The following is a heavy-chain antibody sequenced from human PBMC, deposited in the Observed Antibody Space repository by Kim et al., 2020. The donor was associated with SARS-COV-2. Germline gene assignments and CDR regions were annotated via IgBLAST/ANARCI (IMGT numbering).Heavy chain of an antibody. CDR2: IYYSGST. Sequence: SETLSLTCTVSGGSISSSSYYWGWIRQPPGKGLEWIGSIYYSGSTYYNPSLKSRVTISVDTSKNQFSLKLSSVTAADTAVYYCARHQTMIAYYWYFDLWGRGTLVTVSS. D-gene: IGHD3-22*01. CDR1: GGSISSSSYY. J-gene: IGHJ2*01. V-gene: IGHV4-39*01. CDR3: ARHQTMIAYYWYFDL.